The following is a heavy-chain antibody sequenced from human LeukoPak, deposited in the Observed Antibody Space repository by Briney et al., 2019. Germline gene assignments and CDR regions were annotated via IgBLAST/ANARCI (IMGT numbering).Heavy chain of an antibody. D-gene: IGHD6-6*01. Sequence: GGSLRLSCAASGFTFSSYGMHWVRQAPGKGLEWVTVISSDGSNKYYADSVKGRFTISRDNSKNTLDLQMNSLRAEDTAVYYCARAIAGRPKRGYYYYMDVWGKGTTVTVSS. CDR3: ARAIAGRPKRGYYYYMDV. V-gene: IGHV3-30*19. CDR1: GFTFSSYG. J-gene: IGHJ6*03. CDR2: ISSDGSNK.